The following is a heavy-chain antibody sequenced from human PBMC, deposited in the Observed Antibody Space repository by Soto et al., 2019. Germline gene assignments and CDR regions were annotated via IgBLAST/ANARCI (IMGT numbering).Heavy chain of an antibody. V-gene: IGHV4-59*01. D-gene: IGHD5-12*01. CDR1: GGSISSYY. CDR3: ARVPPNIVATTYFDY. Sequence: SETLSLTCTVSGGSISSYYWSWIRQPPGKGLEWIGYIYYSGSTNYNPSLKSRVTISVDTSKNQFSLKLSSVTAADTAVYYCARVPPNIVATTYFDYWGQGTLVTVSS. J-gene: IGHJ4*02. CDR2: IYYSGST.